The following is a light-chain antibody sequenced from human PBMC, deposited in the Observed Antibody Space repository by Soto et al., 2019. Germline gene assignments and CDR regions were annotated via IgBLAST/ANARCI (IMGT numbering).Light chain of an antibody. CDR2: QDN. CDR1: KLGDRY. Sequence: SYELTQPPSVSVSPGQTASITCSGDKLGDRYACWYQQKPGQSPVLVIYQDNKRPSGIPERFSGSNSGNTATLTISGTQAMDEADYYCQTWDSSTAHAVFGGGTQLTVL. CDR3: QTWDSSTAHAV. V-gene: IGLV3-1*01. J-gene: IGLJ7*01.